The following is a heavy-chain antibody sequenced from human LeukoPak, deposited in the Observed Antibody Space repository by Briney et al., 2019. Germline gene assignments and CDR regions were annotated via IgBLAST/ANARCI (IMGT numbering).Heavy chain of an antibody. CDR1: GFTFSSHG. CDR2: IRHDGSNE. J-gene: IGHJ5*02. Sequence: GGSLRLSCAASGFTFSSHGMHWVRRAPGKGLEWVAFIRHDGSNEYYADSVKGRFTISRDNAKNTLYLQMNSLRAEDTAVYYCAKAQAVAGGRWFDPWGQGTLVTVSS. D-gene: IGHD6-19*01. V-gene: IGHV3-30*02. CDR3: AKAQAVAGGRWFDP.